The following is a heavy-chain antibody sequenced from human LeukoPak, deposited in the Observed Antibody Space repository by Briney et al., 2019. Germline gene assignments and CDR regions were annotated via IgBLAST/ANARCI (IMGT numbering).Heavy chain of an antibody. CDR3: AKVGGRDDYYYYYYMDV. V-gene: IGHV3-23*01. CDR2: ISGSGGST. D-gene: IGHD1-26*01. Sequence: GRSLRLSCAASGFTFDDYAMSWVRQAPGKGLEWVSAISGSGGSTYYADSVKGRFTISRDNSKNTLYLQMNSLRAEDTAVYYCAKVGGRDDYYYYYYMDVWGKGTTVTVSS. J-gene: IGHJ6*03. CDR1: GFTFDDYA.